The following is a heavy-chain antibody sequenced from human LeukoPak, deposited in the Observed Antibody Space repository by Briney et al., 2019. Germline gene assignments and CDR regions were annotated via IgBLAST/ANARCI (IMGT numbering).Heavy chain of an antibody. CDR1: RFSFSNYA. V-gene: IGHV3-23*01. J-gene: IGHJ4*02. D-gene: IGHD1-26*01. Sequence: PGGSLRLSCAASRFSFSNYAMSWVRQAPGKGLEWVSDISVSGGTTNYADSVKGRFTISRDNSNNTLYLQMNSLRAEDAAVYYCAKGTSGGSYYALGYWSQGTLVTVSS. CDR3: AKGTSGGSYYALGY. CDR2: ISVSGGTT.